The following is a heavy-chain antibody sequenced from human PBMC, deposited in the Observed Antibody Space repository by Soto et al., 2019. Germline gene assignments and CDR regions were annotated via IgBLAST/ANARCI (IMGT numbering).Heavy chain of an antibody. J-gene: IGHJ4*02. CDR1: GYTLTELS. D-gene: IGHD5-18*01. V-gene: IGHV1-69*13. CDR3: ATTTGYSYGLFDY. Sequence: ASVKVSCKVSGYTLTELSMHWVRQAPGQGLEWMGGIIPIFGTANYAQKFQGRVTITADESTSTAYMELSSLRSEDTAVYYCATTTGYSYGLFDYWGQGTLVTVSS. CDR2: IIPIFGTA.